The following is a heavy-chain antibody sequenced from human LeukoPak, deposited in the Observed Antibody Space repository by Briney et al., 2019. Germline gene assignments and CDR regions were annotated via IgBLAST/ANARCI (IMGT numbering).Heavy chain of an antibody. CDR3: AKPLGELSIYPPLGY. J-gene: IGHJ4*02. Sequence: PGGSLRLSCAASGFTFSSYGMHWVRQAPGKGLEWVAVISYDGSKKYYADSVKGRFTISRDNSKNTLYLQMNSLRAEDTAVYYCAKPLGELSIYPPLGYWGQGTLVTVSS. CDR1: GFTFSSYG. D-gene: IGHD3-16*02. V-gene: IGHV3-30*18. CDR2: ISYDGSKK.